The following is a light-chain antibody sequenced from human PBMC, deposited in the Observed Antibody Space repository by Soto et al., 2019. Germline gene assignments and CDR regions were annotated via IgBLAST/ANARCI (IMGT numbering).Light chain of an antibody. Sequence: QSFLAQPASVSGSPGQSITISCTGTSGFVGSFGLFAWYQQHPGKAPKVMISEGHRRPSGVHDRFYGSTSVNSASLKISGLQADDAADYYCRLYIGAXTYVLGTGTKVXV. J-gene: IGLJ1*01. CDR1: SGFVGSFGL. CDR2: EGH. V-gene: IGLV2-23*01. CDR3: RLYIGAXTYV.